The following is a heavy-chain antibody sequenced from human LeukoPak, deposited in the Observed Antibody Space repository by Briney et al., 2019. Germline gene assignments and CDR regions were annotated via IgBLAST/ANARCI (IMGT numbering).Heavy chain of an antibody. V-gene: IGHV4-59*01. CDR2: IYYSGST. CDR3: ARESGYGDYGDY. J-gene: IGHJ4*02. Sequence: SETLSLTCTVSGGSISSYYWSWIRQPPGKGLEWIGYIYYSGSTNYNPSLKSRVTISVDTSKNQFSLKLSSVTAADTAVYYCARESGYGDYGDYWGQGTLVTVSS. D-gene: IGHD4-17*01. CDR1: GGSISSYY.